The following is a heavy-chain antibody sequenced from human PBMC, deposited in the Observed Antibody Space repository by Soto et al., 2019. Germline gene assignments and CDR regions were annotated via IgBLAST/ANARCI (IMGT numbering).Heavy chain of an antibody. J-gene: IGHJ4*02. CDR2: IIPIFGTA. CDR3: ARAPGSIGNSYIPPYHFDY. V-gene: IGHV1-69*13. CDR1: GGTFSSYA. Sequence: SVKVSCKASGGTFSSYAISWVRQAPGQGLEWMVGIIPIFGTANYAQKFQGRVTITADESTSTAYMELSSLRSEDTPVYYCARAPGSIGNSYIPPYHFDYWGQGTLVTVSS. D-gene: IGHD5-18*01.